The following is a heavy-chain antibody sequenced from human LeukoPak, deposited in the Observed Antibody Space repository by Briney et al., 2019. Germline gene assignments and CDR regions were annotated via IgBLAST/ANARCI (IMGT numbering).Heavy chain of an antibody. CDR1: GFTFSYYA. J-gene: IGHJ4*02. CDR2: VAGSGVTT. CDR3: AKRFHSDYCGNFHH. Sequence: PGGSLRLSCAASGFTFSYYAMCWLRQSPGKGLEWVSTVAGSGVTTYYPNSVKGRFTVSRDNSKNMLYLQMNNLRVEDTAIYYCAKRFHSDYCGNFHHWGQGTLVTVSS. V-gene: IGHV3-23*01. D-gene: IGHD2-21*01.